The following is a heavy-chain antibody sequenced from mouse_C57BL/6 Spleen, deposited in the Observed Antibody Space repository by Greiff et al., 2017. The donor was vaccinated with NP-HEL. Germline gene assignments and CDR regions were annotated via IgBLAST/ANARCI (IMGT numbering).Heavy chain of an antibody. D-gene: IGHD1-1*01. CDR1: GFSLTSYG. J-gene: IGHJ4*01. Sequence: VKLVESGPGLVAPSQSLSITCTVSGFSLTSYGVSWVRQPPGKGLEWRGVIWGDGSTNYHSALISRLSISKDNSKSQVFLKLNSLQTDDTATYYCAAITTHYAMDYWGQGTSVTVSS. V-gene: IGHV2-3*01. CDR3: AAITTHYAMDY. CDR2: IWGDGST.